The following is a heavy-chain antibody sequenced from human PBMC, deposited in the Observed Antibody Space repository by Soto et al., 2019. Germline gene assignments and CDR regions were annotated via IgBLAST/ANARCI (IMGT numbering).Heavy chain of an antibody. Sequence: GGSLRLSCAASGFTFSSYAMHWVRQAPGKGLEWVAVISYDGSNKYYADSVKGRFTISRDNSKNTLYLQMNSLRAEDTAVYYCANDMSYCSSTSCYSSYYYGMDVWGQGTTVTVSS. J-gene: IGHJ6*02. CDR2: ISYDGSNK. CDR3: ANDMSYCSSTSCYSSYYYGMDV. CDR1: GFTFSSYA. D-gene: IGHD2-2*01. V-gene: IGHV3-30*18.